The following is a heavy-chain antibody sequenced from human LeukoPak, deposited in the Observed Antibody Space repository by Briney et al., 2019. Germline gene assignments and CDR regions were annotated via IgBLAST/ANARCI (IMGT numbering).Heavy chain of an antibody. Sequence: PSETLSLTCTVSGGSISSSSYHWGWIRQPPGKGLEWIGEINHSGSTNYNPSLKSRVTISVDTSKNQFSLKLSSVTAADTAVYYCARDYGSGSYSRIFSWFDYWGQGTLVTVSS. CDR3: ARDYGSGSYSRIFSWFDY. CDR1: GGSISSSSYH. CDR2: INHSGST. V-gene: IGHV4-39*07. J-gene: IGHJ4*02. D-gene: IGHD3-10*01.